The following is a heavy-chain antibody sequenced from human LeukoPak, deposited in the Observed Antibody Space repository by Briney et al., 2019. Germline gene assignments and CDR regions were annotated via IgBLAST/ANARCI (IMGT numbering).Heavy chain of an antibody. CDR2: IYYSGST. Sequence: SETLSLTCTVSGGSISSSSYYWGWIRQPPGKGLEWLGSIYYSGSTYYNPSLKSRVTISVDTSKNQFSLKLSSVTAADTAVYYCARRALRKQYYYDSSGYYYPYYYYYMDVWGKGTTVTVSS. J-gene: IGHJ6*03. V-gene: IGHV4-39*01. CDR3: ARRALRKQYYYDSSGYYYPYYYYYMDV. D-gene: IGHD3-22*01. CDR1: GGSISSSSYY.